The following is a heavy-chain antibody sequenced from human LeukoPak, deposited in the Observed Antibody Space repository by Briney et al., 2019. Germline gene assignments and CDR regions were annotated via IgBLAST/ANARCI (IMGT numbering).Heavy chain of an antibody. D-gene: IGHD3-16*02. CDR1: GGSFSGYY. CDR3: ARHGDYDYVWGSYRYRETIIDY. V-gene: IGHV4-34*01. CDR2: INHSGST. J-gene: IGHJ4*02. Sequence: PSETLSLTCAVYGGSFSGYYWSWIRQPPANGLEWIGEINHSGSTNYNPSLKSRVTISVDTSKNQFSLKLSSVTAADTSVYYCARHGDYDYVWGSYRYRETIIDYWGQGTLVTVSS.